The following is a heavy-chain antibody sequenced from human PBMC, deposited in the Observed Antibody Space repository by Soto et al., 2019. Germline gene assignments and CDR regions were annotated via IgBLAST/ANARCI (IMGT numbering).Heavy chain of an antibody. CDR3: AKITTGAGMDV. Sequence: GGSLRLSCAASGFTFSSYAMSWVRQAPGKGLEWVSSISGSGDGTYFADSVKGRFTISRENSKNTLYLQMNSLRAEDTAVYYCAKITTGAGMDVWGQGTTVTVSS. CDR2: ISGSGDGT. CDR1: GFTFSSYA. V-gene: IGHV3-23*01. J-gene: IGHJ6*02. D-gene: IGHD2-2*01.